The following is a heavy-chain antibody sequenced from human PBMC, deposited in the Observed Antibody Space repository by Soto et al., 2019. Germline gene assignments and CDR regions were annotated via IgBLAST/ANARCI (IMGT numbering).Heavy chain of an antibody. CDR1: GYTFTRYG. Sequence: ASVKVSCKASGYTFTRYGISWVRQAPGQGLEWMGWISGYNGDANYAQSFQGRVSMTIDTSTTTAYMELRTLTPDDMAVYYCAKNGLPPYYYYGLDVWGQGTTVTVSS. D-gene: IGHD2-2*01. CDR3: AKNGLPPYYYYGLDV. J-gene: IGHJ6*02. V-gene: IGHV1-18*03. CDR2: ISGYNGDA.